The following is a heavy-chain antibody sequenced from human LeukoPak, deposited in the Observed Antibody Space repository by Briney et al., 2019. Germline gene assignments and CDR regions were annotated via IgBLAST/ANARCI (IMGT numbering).Heavy chain of an antibody. V-gene: IGHV3-23*01. CDR1: ELTFSNYV. CDR2: IRQSGDIT. D-gene: IGHD5-24*01. Sequence: GGSLRLSCAASELTFSNYVMNWVRQAPGKGLVWVSSIRQSGDITYYADSVKGRFTISRDNSKNTLSLQMNSLSREDTAIYYCVRRGGSDGWGAFDIWGQGTVVTVSS. CDR3: VRRGGSDGWGAFDI. J-gene: IGHJ3*02.